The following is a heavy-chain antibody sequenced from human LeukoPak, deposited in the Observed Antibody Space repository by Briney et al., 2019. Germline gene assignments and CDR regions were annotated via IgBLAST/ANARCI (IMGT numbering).Heavy chain of an antibody. CDR2: ISWNSGII. V-gene: IGHV3-9*03. CDR3: AKGRGDIHGAFDI. J-gene: IGHJ3*02. D-gene: IGHD3-10*01. CDR1: GFTFDDYA. Sequence: GGSLRLSCAASGFTFDDYAMHWIRQAPGKGLEWVSGISWNSGIIGYADSVKGRFTISRDNAKNFLYLQMNSLRAEDMALYYCAKGRGDIHGAFDIWGQGTMVTVSS.